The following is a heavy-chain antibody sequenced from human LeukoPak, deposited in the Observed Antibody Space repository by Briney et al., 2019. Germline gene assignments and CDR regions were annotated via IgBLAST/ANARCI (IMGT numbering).Heavy chain of an antibody. CDR2: IGGSGHYT. J-gene: IGHJ2*01. CDR3: AKDSSLSYWYFDL. V-gene: IGHV3-23*01. CDR1: GFTITTYA. Sequence: PGGSLRLSCAASGFTITTYAMSWVRQASGKGLEWVSAIGGSGHYTYYADSVKGRFTISRDNSKNTLYLQMNSQRPEDTAVYYCAKDSSLSYWYFDLWGRGTLVTVSS. D-gene: IGHD6-19*01.